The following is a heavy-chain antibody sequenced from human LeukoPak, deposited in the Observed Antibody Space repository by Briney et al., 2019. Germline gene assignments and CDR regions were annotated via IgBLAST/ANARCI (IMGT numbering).Heavy chain of an antibody. J-gene: IGHJ4*02. V-gene: IGHV4-4*02. Sequence: SGTLSLSCGVSGGSISGTNWWSWVRQPPGQGLEWIGEISLRGLTNYNPSLRSRLTMSLDESKNQVSLNLTSVTAADTAVYYCSRESGPFSPFGFWGQGTLVSVHS. D-gene: IGHD1-26*01. CDR2: ISLRGLT. CDR3: SRESGPFSPFGF. CDR1: GGSISGTNW.